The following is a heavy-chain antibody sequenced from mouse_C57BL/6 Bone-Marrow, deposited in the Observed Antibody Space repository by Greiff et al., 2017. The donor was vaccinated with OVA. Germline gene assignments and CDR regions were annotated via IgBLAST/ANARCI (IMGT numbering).Heavy chain of an antibody. CDR2: IDPSDSYT. Sequence: QVQLKQPGAELVMPGASVKLSCKASGYTFTSYWMHWVKQRPGQGLEWIGEIDPSDSYTNYNQKFKGKSTLTVDKSSSTAYMQLSSLTSEDSAVYYCARRITTVSYWYFDVWGTGTTVTVSS. CDR3: ARRITTVSYWYFDV. J-gene: IGHJ1*03. V-gene: IGHV1-69*01. D-gene: IGHD1-1*01. CDR1: GYTFTSYW.